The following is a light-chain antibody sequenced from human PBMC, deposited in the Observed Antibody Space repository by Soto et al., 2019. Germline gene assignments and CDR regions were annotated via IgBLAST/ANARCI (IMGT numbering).Light chain of an antibody. CDR2: VAS. CDR1: QSLSNNF. V-gene: IGKV3-20*01. J-gene: IGKJ4*01. CDR3: QQYATSPLT. Sequence: DIVLTQSPGTLSLSPGDRDALSCGASQSLSNNFLAWYQQKPGQAPRLLISVASSRATGIPDRFSGSGSGTDFTLTITRVEPEDFAVYYCQQYATSPLTFGGGTKVEI.